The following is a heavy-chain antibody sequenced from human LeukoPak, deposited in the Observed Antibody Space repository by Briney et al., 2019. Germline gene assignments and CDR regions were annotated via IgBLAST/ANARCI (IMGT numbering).Heavy chain of an antibody. Sequence: GGSLRLSCAASGFNFEDSPMHWVRQARGKGLVWVSLINRDGSSTSYSASVKGRFTISRDNAKNTLYLQMDSLRAEDTAVYYCSREDPYYYGMDVWGQGTTVTVSS. J-gene: IGHJ6*02. V-gene: IGHV3-74*01. CDR3: SREDPYYYGMDV. CDR1: GFNFEDSP. CDR2: INRDGSST.